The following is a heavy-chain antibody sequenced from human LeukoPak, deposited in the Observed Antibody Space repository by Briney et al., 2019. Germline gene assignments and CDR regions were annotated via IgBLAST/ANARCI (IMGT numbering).Heavy chain of an antibody. CDR1: GFTFSSYA. D-gene: IGHD2-15*01. CDR2: ISGSGGST. V-gene: IGHV3-23*01. Sequence: GGSLRLSCAASGFTFSSYAMSWVRQAPGKGLEWVSAISGSGGSTYYADSVKGRFTISRDNSKNTLYLQMNSLRAEDTAVYYCAKGGYCSGGSCYSSVWGQGTLVTVSS. J-gene: IGHJ4*02. CDR3: AKGGYCSGGSCYSSV.